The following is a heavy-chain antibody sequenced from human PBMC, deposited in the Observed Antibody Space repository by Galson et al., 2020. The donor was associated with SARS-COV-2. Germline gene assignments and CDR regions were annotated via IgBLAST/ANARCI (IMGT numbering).Heavy chain of an antibody. D-gene: IGHD1-20*01. J-gene: IGHJ6*04. V-gene: IGHV3-33*01. CDR1: GFTFSSYG. Sequence: GESLKISCAASGFTFSSYGMHWVRQAPGKGLERVAVIWYDGSNKYYADSVKGRFTISRDNSKNTLYLQMNSLRAEDTAVYYCAGCNWISAPWDVWGKGTAVTVSS. CDR2: IWYDGSNK. CDR3: AGCNWISAPWDV.